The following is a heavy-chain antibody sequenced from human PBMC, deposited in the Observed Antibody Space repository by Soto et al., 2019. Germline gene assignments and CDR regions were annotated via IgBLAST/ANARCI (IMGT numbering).Heavy chain of an antibody. J-gene: IGHJ4*02. CDR1: GGSISSGGYY. D-gene: IGHD4-17*01. CDR2: IYYSGST. Sequence: QVQLQESGPGLVKPSQTLSLTCTVSGGSISSGGYYWSWIRQHPGKGLEWIGYIYYSGSTYYNPSLKSRVTISVDTSKNQSSLKLSSVTAADTAVYYCARNTVTTFVGFIDYWGQGTLVTVSS. V-gene: IGHV4-31*03. CDR3: ARNTVTTFVGFIDY.